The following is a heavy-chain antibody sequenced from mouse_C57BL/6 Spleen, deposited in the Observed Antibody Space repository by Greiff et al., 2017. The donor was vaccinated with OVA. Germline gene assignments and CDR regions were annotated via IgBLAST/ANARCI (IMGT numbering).Heavy chain of an antibody. Sequence: VQLVESGPELVKPGASVKISCKASGYAFSSSWMNWVKQRPGKGLEWIGRIYPGDGDTNYNGKFKGKATLTADKSSSTAYMQLSSLTSEDSAVYCCARDYGSSYWYFDVWGTGTTVTVSS. CDR3: ARDYGSSYWYFDV. CDR1: GYAFSSSW. J-gene: IGHJ1*03. V-gene: IGHV1-82*01. CDR2: IYPGDGDT. D-gene: IGHD1-1*01.